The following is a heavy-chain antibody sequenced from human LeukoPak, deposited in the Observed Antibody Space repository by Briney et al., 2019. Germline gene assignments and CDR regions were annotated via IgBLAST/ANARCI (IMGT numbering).Heavy chain of an antibody. Sequence: SETLSLTCAVSGGSISSGGYSWSWIRQPPGKGLEWIGYIYHSGSTYYNPSLKSRVTISVDRSKNQFSLKLSSVTAADTAVYYCASSVVLMVYGGAFDIWGQGTMVTVSS. CDR1: GGSISSGGYS. V-gene: IGHV4-30-2*01. D-gene: IGHD2-8*01. J-gene: IGHJ3*02. CDR2: IYHSGST. CDR3: ASSVVLMVYGGAFDI.